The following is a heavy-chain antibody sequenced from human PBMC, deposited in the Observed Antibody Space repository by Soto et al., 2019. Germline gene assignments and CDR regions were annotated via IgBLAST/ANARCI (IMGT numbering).Heavy chain of an antibody. CDR3: ARGLSVTLFDN. J-gene: IGHJ4*02. Sequence: QVQLQESGPGLVKPAQTLSLTCTVSGGSISTGGYYWTWIRQHPGKGLEWIGYIYYSGSTYYNPSLKSRVTISVDTSKNQFSLKLSSVTAADTAVYYCARGLSVTLFDNWGQGTLITVSS. D-gene: IGHD4-17*01. V-gene: IGHV4-31*03. CDR2: IYYSGST. CDR1: GGSISTGGYY.